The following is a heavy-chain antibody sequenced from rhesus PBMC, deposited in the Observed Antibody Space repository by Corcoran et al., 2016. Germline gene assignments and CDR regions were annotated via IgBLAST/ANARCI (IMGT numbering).Heavy chain of an antibody. CDR2: ISGSGGGT. J-gene: IGHJ4*01. Sequence: QVQLQESGPGLVTPSETLSLTCAVSGGSISDDYYWSWIRQPPGKGLEWFGYISGSGGGTNYNPSLMSLVTISIDTSKNQFSLKLSSVTAADTAVYYCASGYSGSQRFDYWGQGVLVTVSS. V-gene: IGHV4-106*01. CDR1: GGSISDDYY. CDR3: ASGYSGSQRFDY. D-gene: IGHD6-25*01.